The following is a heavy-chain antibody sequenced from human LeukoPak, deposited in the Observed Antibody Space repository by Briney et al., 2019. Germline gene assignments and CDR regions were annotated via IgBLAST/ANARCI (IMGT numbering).Heavy chain of an antibody. CDR2: IYTSGST. Sequence: SETLSLTCTVSGGPISSYYWSWIRQPPGKGLEWIRYIYTSGSTNYNPSLKSRVTISVDTSKNQFSLKLSSVTAADTAVYYCARHVQKWLHKNWFDPWGQGTLVTVSS. V-gene: IGHV4-4*09. J-gene: IGHJ5*02. CDR3: ARHVQKWLHKNWFDP. CDR1: GGPISSYY. D-gene: IGHD5-12*01.